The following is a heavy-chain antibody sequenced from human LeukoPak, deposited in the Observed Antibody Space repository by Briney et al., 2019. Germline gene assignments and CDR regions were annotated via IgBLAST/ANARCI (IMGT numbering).Heavy chain of an antibody. J-gene: IGHJ4*02. V-gene: IGHV5-51*01. CDR2: IYPGDSDT. Sequence: GESLKISWKGSRYSFTSYWIGWVRPVSGEGPEWIGIIYPGDSDTRYSPSFQGQVTISADKSISTAYLQWSSLKAADTAMYYCARHDRVSSSPPTIDYWCQGTLVTVSS. CDR3: ARHDRVSSSPPTIDY. D-gene: IGHD6-6*01. CDR1: RYSFTSYW.